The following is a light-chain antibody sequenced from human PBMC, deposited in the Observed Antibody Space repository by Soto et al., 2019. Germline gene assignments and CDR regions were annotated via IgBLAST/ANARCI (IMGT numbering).Light chain of an antibody. V-gene: IGLV2-14*01. CDR3: YSYTLTTTGV. CDR2: EAT. CDR1: SSDIGASNY. Sequence: QSVLTQPASVSGSPGQSITISCSGTSSDIGASNYVSWYQQRPGKAPRLLIYEATDRPSGISSRFSASKSGNTASLTISGLQTEDEAHYYCYSYTLTTTGVFGGGTKLTVL. J-gene: IGLJ3*02.